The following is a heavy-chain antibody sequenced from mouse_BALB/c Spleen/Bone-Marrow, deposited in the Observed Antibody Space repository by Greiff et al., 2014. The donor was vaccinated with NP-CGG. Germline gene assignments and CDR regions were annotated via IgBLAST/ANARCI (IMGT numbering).Heavy chain of an antibody. J-gene: IGHJ3*01. V-gene: IGHV14-3*02. CDR2: IDPANGNT. D-gene: IGHD2-14*01. CDR3: ASYYRYDRRFAY. Sequence: EVQLQQSGAELVKPGASVKLSCTASGFNIKDTYMHWVKQRPEQGLEWIGRIDPANGNTKYDLKFQGKATITADTSSNTAYLQLSSLTSEDTAVYYCASYYRYDRRFAYWGQGTLVTVSA. CDR1: GFNIKDTY.